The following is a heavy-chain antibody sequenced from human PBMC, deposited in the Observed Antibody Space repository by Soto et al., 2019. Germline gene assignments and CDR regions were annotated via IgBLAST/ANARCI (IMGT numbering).Heavy chain of an antibody. V-gene: IGHV3-23*01. J-gene: IGHJ4*02. CDR2: IRGSGDST. D-gene: IGHD3-3*02. Sequence: EVQLLESGGGLVQPGGSLRLSCAVSGFTFSNYVLSWVRQAPGKGLEWVSAIRGSGDSTSSTDSVKGRFSISSDNSYNTLFRQMNALRAVDTALYYCARGDRIRSGGIDYWGQGTLVTVSS. CDR3: ARGDRIRSGGIDY. CDR1: GFTFSNYV.